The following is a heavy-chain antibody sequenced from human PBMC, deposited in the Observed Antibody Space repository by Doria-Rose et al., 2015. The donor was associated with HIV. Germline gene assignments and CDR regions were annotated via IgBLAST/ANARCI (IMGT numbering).Heavy chain of an antibody. Sequence: QVTLKESGPVLVKPAETLTLTCTVSGVSLSSPGMGVSWIRQPPGKALEWLANIFSDDARSYTTSLKSRLTISRGSSKSHVVLTMTDMDPVDTATYYCARIKSSRWYHKYYFDFWGQGTLVIVSA. J-gene: IGHJ4*02. CDR1: GVSLSSPGMG. CDR2: IFSDDAR. V-gene: IGHV2-26*01. D-gene: IGHD6-13*01. CDR3: ARIKSSRWYHKYYFDF.